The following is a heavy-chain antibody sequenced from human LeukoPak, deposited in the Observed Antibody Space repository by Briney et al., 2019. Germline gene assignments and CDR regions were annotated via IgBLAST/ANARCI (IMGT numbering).Heavy chain of an antibody. Sequence: SVKLSCKASGYTLTGYSMVWVRQAPAHGLEWRGGFSLNSGGTDYAQKLQGRVTMTYDTSTTTAYMELRSLRSADTAVYYCARVEYSSSADAFVIWGPGTMVTVSS. CDR1: GYTLTGYS. CDR2: FSLNSGGT. J-gene: IGHJ3*02. D-gene: IGHD6-6*01. V-gene: IGHV1-18*04. CDR3: ARVEYSSSADAFVI.